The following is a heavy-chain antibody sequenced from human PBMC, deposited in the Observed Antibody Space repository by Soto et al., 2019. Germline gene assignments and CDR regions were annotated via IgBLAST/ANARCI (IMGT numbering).Heavy chain of an antibody. CDR1: GGSFSGYY. Sequence: SETLSLTCAVYGGSFSGYYWSWIRQPPGKGLEWIGEINHSGSTNYNPSLKSRVTISVDTSKNQFSLKLSSVTAADTAVYYCARGELLNYYYYGMDVWGQGTTVTVS. CDR2: INHSGST. V-gene: IGHV4-34*01. J-gene: IGHJ6*02. D-gene: IGHD1-26*01. CDR3: ARGELLNYYYYGMDV.